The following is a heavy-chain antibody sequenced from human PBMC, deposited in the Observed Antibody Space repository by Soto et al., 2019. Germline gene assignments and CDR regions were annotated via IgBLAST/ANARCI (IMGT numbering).Heavy chain of an antibody. D-gene: IGHD3-22*01. V-gene: IGHV3-33*01. CDR1: GFTFSSYG. CDR2: IWYDGSNK. J-gene: IGHJ4*02. CDR3: ARDPYYYDSSGYSDY. Sequence: GGSLRLSCAASGFTFSSYGMHWVRQAPGKGLEWVAVIWYDGSNKYYADSVKGRFTISRDNSKNTLYLQKNSLRAEDTAVYYCARDPYYYDSSGYSDYWGQGTLVTVSS.